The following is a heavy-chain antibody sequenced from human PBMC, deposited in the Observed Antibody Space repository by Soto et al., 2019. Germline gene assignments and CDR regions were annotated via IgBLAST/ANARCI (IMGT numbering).Heavy chain of an antibody. CDR2: TRNSGGA. Sequence: QVQLQESGPGLVKPSGTLSLTCAVASGSVFSSNWWRWVRLPPGKGLEWIGETRNSGGANYNPSLTSRVTITVDRSRNHIFLELSSVTAADTAVYYCASHLVMAGTRGFDHWGLGTLVTVSS. V-gene: IGHV4-4*02. CDR3: ASHLVMAGTRGFDH. CDR1: SGSVFSSNW. D-gene: IGHD6-19*01. J-gene: IGHJ4*02.